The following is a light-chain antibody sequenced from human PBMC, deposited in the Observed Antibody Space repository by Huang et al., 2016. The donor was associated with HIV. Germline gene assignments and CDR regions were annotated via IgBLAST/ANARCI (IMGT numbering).Light chain of an antibody. V-gene: IGKV3-11*01. CDR3: QQRSNWPFT. CDR2: DAS. CDR1: QSVSSY. J-gene: IGKJ4*01. Sequence: EIVFTHSPATLSLSPGERATLSCRASQSVSSYLAWYQQKPGQAPRLLIYDASNRATGIPARFSGSGSGTDFTLTISSLEPEDFAVYYCQQRSNWPFTFGGGTKVEIK.